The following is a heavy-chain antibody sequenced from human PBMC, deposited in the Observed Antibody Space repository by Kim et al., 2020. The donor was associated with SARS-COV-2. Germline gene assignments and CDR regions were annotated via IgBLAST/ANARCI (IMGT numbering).Heavy chain of an antibody. CDR1: GFTFSSYA. CDR3: AKAGSITMIVVVTPNWFDP. J-gene: IGHJ5*02. D-gene: IGHD3-22*01. CDR2: ISGSGGST. V-gene: IGHV3-23*01. Sequence: GGSLRLSCAASGFTFSSYAMSWVRQAPGKGLEWVSAISGSGGSTYYADSVKGRFTISRDNSKNTLYLQMNSLRAEDTAVYYCAKAGSITMIVVVTPNWFDPWGEGTLVTVSS.